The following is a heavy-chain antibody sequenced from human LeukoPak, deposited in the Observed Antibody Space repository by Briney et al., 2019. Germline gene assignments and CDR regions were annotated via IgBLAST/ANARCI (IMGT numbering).Heavy chain of an antibody. Sequence: SETLSLTCTVSNGSISSGSYYWSWIRQPAGKGLEWIGRIYTSGSTNYNPSLKSRVTISVDTSKNQFPLKLSSVTAADTGVYYCASCGGDCYSSEYFQQWGQGTLVTVSS. J-gene: IGHJ1*01. D-gene: IGHD2-21*02. V-gene: IGHV4-61*02. CDR2: IYTSGST. CDR1: NGSISSGSYY. CDR3: ASCGGDCYSSEYFQQ.